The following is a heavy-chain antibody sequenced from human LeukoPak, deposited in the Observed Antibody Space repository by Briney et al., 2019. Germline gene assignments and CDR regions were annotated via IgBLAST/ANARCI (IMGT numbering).Heavy chain of an antibody. CDR1: GYTLTSYG. Sequence: ASVKVSCKASGYTLTSYGISWVRQAPGQGLEWMGWISAYNGNTNYAQKLQGRVTMTTDTSTSTAYMELRSLRSDDTAVYYCATYSGSWNGGDFDYWGQGTLVTVSS. D-gene: IGHD6-13*01. CDR3: ATYSGSWNGGDFDY. J-gene: IGHJ4*02. V-gene: IGHV1-18*01. CDR2: ISAYNGNT.